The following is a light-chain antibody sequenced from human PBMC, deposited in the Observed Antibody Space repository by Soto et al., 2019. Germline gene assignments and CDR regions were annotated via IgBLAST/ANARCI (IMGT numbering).Light chain of an antibody. CDR1: QSVSTF. CDR2: DAS. J-gene: IGKJ5*01. CDR3: HQRRDWRIT. V-gene: IGKV3-11*01. Sequence: IVLTQSPVALSLSPGERATLSCRASQSVSTFLAWYQQKPGQTPRLLIYDASNRATVTPARFTGSGSGTDFTPTISSLEPEDSAVYYCHQRRDWRITFGQGTRLEIK.